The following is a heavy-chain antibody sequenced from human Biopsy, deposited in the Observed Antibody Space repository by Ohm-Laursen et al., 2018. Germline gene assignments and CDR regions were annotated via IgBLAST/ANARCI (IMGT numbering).Heavy chain of an antibody. CDR2: IYYSGTT. V-gene: IGHV4-59*01. Sequence: PGTLSLTCTVSGESMGTYYWTWIRQPPGKGLEWIASIYYSGTTNKNPSLKSRVTISVDTSKRQFYLELSSVTAADTAIYYGARVRGGFLEWFDYWGQGTLITVSS. D-gene: IGHD3-3*01. J-gene: IGHJ5*01. CDR1: GESMGTYY. CDR3: ARVRGGFLEWFDY.